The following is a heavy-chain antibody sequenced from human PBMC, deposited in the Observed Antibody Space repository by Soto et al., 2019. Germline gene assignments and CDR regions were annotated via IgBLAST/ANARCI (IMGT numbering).Heavy chain of an antibody. J-gene: IGHJ6*02. V-gene: IGHV4-59*01. Sequence: PSETLSLTCTVSADSISGYYWSWIRQPPGKGLEWIGYIYSSGSTTYNPSLKSRVAMSVDTSKKQFSLRLSSVTAADTAVYYCARGQAPYSYYFGLDVWGQGTTVTVSS. CDR2: IYSSGST. CDR3: ARGQAPYSYYFGLDV. CDR1: ADSISGYY.